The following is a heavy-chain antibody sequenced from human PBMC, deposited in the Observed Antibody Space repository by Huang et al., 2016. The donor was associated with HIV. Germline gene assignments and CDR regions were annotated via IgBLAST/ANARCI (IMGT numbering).Heavy chain of an antibody. Sequence: QVQLVQSGAEVKTPGSSVKVSCKASGGTFSKYAISWVRQAPGQGLEWMGGIIPMFGTPNDARKFQGRVTITADDSTSTTYVEVSGLRSEDTALYYCARGQLGSYGDYDVLYWGQGTLVTVSS. CDR1: GGTFSKYA. J-gene: IGHJ4*02. CDR3: ARGQLGSYGDYDVLY. V-gene: IGHV1-69*13. D-gene: IGHD4-17*01. CDR2: IIPMFGTP.